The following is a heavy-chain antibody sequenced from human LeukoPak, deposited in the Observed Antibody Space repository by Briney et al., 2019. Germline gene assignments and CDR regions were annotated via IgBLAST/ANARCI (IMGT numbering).Heavy chain of an antibody. D-gene: IGHD3-22*01. Sequence: GGSLRLSCAASGFTFSTYSMNWVRQAPGKGLEWVSSITSSSSYIYYADSVKGRFTISRDNAKNSLYLQMNSLRAEDTAVYYCSRHVVAVGFDYWGQGTLVTVSS. CDR3: SRHVVAVGFDY. V-gene: IGHV3-21*01. CDR1: GFTFSTYS. J-gene: IGHJ4*02. CDR2: ITSSSSYI.